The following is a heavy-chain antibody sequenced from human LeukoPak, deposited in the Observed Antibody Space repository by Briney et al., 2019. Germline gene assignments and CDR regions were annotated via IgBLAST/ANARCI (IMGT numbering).Heavy chain of an antibody. D-gene: IGHD3-3*01. Sequence: PSETLSLTCAVYGGSFSGYYWSWIRQPPGKGLEWIGEINHSGSTNYNPSLKSRVTISVDTSKNQFSLKLSSVTAADMAVYYCARVRPDYDFWSGYHSNWFDPWGQGTLVTVSS. CDR2: INHSGST. J-gene: IGHJ5*02. CDR1: GGSFSGYY. CDR3: ARVRPDYDFWSGYHSNWFDP. V-gene: IGHV4-34*01.